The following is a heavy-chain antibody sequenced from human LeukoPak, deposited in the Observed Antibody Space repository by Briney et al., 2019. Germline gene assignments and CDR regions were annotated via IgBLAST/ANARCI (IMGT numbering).Heavy chain of an antibody. J-gene: IGHJ5*02. V-gene: IGHV4-39*01. CDR3: ARHSGSGSLSRPFDP. Sequence: SETLSLTCTVSGASATSGGFYWGWLRQSPGKGLQWIATVYYTGSTYYNPSLKSRVTISIDTSKNQFSLNLRSLIAADTAVYYCARHSGSGSLSRPFDPWGRGTLVTVSS. D-gene: IGHD3-10*01. CDR2: VYYTGST. CDR1: GASATSGGFY.